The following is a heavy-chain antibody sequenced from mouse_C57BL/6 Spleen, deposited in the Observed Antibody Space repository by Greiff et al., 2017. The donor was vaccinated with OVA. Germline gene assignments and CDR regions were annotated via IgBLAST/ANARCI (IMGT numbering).Heavy chain of an antibody. CDR1: GYTFTSYW. CDR3: ARPRAWDYFDC. V-gene: IGHV1-64*01. D-gene: IGHD3-1*01. Sequence: QVQLQQPGAELVKPGASVKLSCKASGYTFTSYWMHWVKQRPGQGLEWIGMIYPNSGSTNYNEKFKSKATLTVDKSSSTAYMQLSSLTSEDSAVYYCARPRAWDYFDCWGQGTPLTVSS. CDR2: IYPNSGST. J-gene: IGHJ2*01.